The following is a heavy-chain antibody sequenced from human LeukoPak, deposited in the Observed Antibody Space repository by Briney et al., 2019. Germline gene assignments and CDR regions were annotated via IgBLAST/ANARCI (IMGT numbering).Heavy chain of an antibody. CDR3: ARGIVATTAFDY. Sequence: PGRSLRLSCAASGFTFSSYSMNWVRQAPGKGLEWVSSISTTSSHIYYADSVKGRFTISRDNAKNSLYLQMNSLRAEDMAVYYCARGIVATTAFDYWGQGTLVTVSS. V-gene: IGHV3-21*01. CDR1: GFTFSSYS. J-gene: IGHJ4*02. D-gene: IGHD5-12*01. CDR2: ISTTSSHI.